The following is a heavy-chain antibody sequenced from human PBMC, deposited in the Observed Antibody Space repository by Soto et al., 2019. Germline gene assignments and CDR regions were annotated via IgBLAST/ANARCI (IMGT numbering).Heavy chain of an antibody. CDR1: GGSFSGYY. J-gene: IGHJ4*02. CDR3: ARAGQLSYFDY. D-gene: IGHD6-6*01. Sequence: SETLSLTCAVYGGSFSGYYWSWIRQPPGKGLEWIGEINHSGSTNYNPSLKSRVTISVDTSKNQFSLKLSSVTAADTAVYYCARAGQLSYFDYWGQGTLVTVS. V-gene: IGHV4-34*01. CDR2: INHSGST.